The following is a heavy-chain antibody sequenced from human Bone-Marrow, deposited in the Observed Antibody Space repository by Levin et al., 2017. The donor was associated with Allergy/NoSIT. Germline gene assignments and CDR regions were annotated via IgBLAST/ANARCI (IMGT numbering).Heavy chain of an antibody. Sequence: GESLKISCKGSGYTFFSYWIAWVRQMPGKGLEWMGSIYPPDSDTTYSPSFQGQVTISVDNSFNTAYLHWSSLWPSDTPMHYFAQIDSHFGYGMDVWGQGTAVTVSS. V-gene: IGHV5-51*01. J-gene: IGHJ6*02. CDR3: AQIDSHFGYGMDV. CDR2: IYPPDSDT. CDR1: GYTFFSYW. D-gene: IGHD3-10*01.